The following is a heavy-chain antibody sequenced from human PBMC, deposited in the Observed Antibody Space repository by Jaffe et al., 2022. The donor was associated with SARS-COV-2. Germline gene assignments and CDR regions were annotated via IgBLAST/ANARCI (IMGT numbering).Heavy chain of an antibody. CDR3: ARAPFLEWLFFDY. Sequence: EVQLVESGGGLVQPGGSLRLSCAASGFTFSSYWMSWVRQAPGKGLEWVANIKQDGSEKYYVDSVKGRFTISRDNAKNSLYLQMNSLRAEDTAVYYCARAPFLEWLFFDYWGQGTLVTVSS. CDR1: GFTFSSYW. V-gene: IGHV3-7*01. J-gene: IGHJ4*02. D-gene: IGHD3-3*01. CDR2: IKQDGSEK.